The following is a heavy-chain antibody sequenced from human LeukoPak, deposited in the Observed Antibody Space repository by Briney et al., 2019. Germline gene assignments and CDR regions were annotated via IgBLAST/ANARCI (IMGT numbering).Heavy chain of an antibody. J-gene: IGHJ6*04. Sequence: SQTLSLTCTVSGGSISSGGYYWSWIRQHPGKGLEWIGYIYYSGSTYYNPSLKSRVTISVDTSKNQFSLKLSSVTAADTAVYYCATLAPYGSGSYYNSAYYYGMDVWGKGTTVTVSS. D-gene: IGHD3-10*01. CDR3: ATLAPYGSGSYYNSAYYYGMDV. CDR2: IYYSGST. CDR1: GGSISSGGYY. V-gene: IGHV4-30-4*08.